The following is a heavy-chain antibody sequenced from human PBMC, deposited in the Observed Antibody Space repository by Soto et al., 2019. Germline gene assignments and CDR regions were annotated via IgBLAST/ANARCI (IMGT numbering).Heavy chain of an antibody. Sequence: GGSLRLSCAASGLTFRSYARRWVSKDQGKGLEWVSAISGSGGSTYYADSVKGRFTISRDNSKNTLYLQMNSLRADVSALYYCAKFLGKTALPGVWGKGTSVTVSS. J-gene: IGHJ6*04. CDR2: ISGSGGST. CDR1: GLTFRSYA. CDR3: AKFLGKTALPGV. V-gene: IGHV3-23*01. D-gene: IGHD3-3*01.